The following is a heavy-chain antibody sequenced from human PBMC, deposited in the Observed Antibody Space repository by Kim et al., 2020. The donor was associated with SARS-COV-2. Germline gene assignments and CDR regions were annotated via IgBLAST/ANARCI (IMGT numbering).Heavy chain of an antibody. D-gene: IGHD1-1*01. CDR2: FDPEDGET. CDR1: GYTLTELS. V-gene: IGHV1-24*01. CDR3: ATDLKRRAGTTEWAFDI. Sequence: ASVKVSCKVSGYTLTELSMHWVRQAPGKGLEWMGGFDPEDGETIYAQKFQGRVTMTEDTSTDTAYMELSSLRSEDTAVYYCATDLKRRAGTTEWAFDIWGQGTMVTVSS. J-gene: IGHJ3*02.